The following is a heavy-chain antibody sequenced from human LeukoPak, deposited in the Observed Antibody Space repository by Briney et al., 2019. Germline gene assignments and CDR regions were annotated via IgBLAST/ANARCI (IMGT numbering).Heavy chain of an antibody. V-gene: IGHV4-34*01. CDR1: GGSFSGCY. CDR2: INHSGST. Sequence: PSETLSLTCAVYGGSFSGCYWSWIRQPPGKGLEWIGEINHSGSTNYNPSLKSRVTISVDTSKNQFSLKLSSVTAADTAVYYCARGRKVRGGNYYYMDVWGKGTTVTVSS. J-gene: IGHJ6*03. D-gene: IGHD3-10*01. CDR3: ARGRKVRGGNYYYMDV.